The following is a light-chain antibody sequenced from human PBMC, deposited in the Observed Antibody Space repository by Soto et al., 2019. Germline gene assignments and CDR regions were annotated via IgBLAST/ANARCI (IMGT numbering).Light chain of an antibody. CDR3: QQYSTYTPRT. J-gene: IGKJ1*01. CDR1: QGIRND. Sequence: IQMTQSPSSLSASVGDRVTITCRASQGIRNDLGWYQQKPGKAPKLLIYAASSLQSGVPSRFSGSGSGTEFTLTISSLQPDDFATYYCQQYSTYTPRTFGQGTKVDIK. CDR2: AAS. V-gene: IGKV1-17*01.